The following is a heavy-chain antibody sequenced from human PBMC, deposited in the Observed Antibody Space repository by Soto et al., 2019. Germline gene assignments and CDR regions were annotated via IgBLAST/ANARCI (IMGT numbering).Heavy chain of an antibody. CDR2: IYSGGST. V-gene: IGHV3-53*01. CDR1: GFTVSSNY. D-gene: IGHD3-22*01. Sequence: GGSLRLSCAASGFTVSSNYMSWVRQAPGKGLEWVSVIYSGGSTYYADSVKGRFTISRDNSKNTLYLQMNSLRAEDTAVYYCAKEYDKAAFDIWGQGTMVTVSS. CDR3: AKEYDKAAFDI. J-gene: IGHJ3*02.